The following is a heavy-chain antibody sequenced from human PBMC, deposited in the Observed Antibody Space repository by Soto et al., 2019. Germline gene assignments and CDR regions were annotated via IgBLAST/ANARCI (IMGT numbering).Heavy chain of an antibody. CDR1: GYTFTSYD. CDR2: MNPNSGNT. V-gene: IGHV1-8*01. CDR3: ARGGEDCSGGSCYLWFDP. Sequence: QVQLVQSGAEGKKPGAPVKASCKASGYTFTSYDINWGRQATGQGLEGRGWMNPNSGNTGYAQKFQGRVTMTRNTSISTAYTDLSSLRSEDTAVYYCARGGEDCSGGSCYLWFDPWGQGTLVTVSS. D-gene: IGHD2-15*01. J-gene: IGHJ5*02.